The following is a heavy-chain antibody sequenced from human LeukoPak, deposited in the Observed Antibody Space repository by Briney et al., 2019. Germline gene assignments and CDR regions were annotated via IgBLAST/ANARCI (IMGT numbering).Heavy chain of an antibody. J-gene: IGHJ4*02. CDR3: ARDHIITVAAFDS. V-gene: IGHV3-48*04. CDR2: ISSRSSTI. Sequence: PGGSLRLSCVASGFSPSTYSMNWVRQAPGKGLEWISYISSRSSTIYYADSVKGRFTVSRDNARNSLSLQMNSLRADDTAVYYCARDHIITVAAFDSWGQGTLVSVSS. D-gene: IGHD6-19*01. CDR1: GFSPSTYS.